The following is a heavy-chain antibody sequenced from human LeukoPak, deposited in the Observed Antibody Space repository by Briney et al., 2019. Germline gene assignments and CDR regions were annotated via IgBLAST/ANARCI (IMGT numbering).Heavy chain of an antibody. CDR3: TRQLGTATTSVVDY. J-gene: IGHJ4*02. D-gene: IGHD1-7*01. CDR1: GVSVNSGDYY. V-gene: IGHV4-39*01. Sequence: SETLSLTCTVSGVSVNSGDYYWGWIRQSPRKSLEGIGNIYSSGTTYYNPSLKSRVIISMDTSRNQFSLNLSSVTAADTAVYFCTRQLGTATTSVVDYWGQGTLVTVSS. CDR2: IYSSGTT.